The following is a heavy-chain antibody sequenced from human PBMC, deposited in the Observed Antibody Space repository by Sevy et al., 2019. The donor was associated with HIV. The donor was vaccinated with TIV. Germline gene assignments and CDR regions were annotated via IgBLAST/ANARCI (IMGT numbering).Heavy chain of an antibody. CDR3: ARGAGWAIDY. CDR2: IKEDGSET. Sequence: GGSLRLSCSASGFSLSDHWMNWDRQAPGMGLEWVAIIKEDGSETFYVDSVNGRFSISRDNAKNSVYLQMNSLRVEDTAVYYCARGAGWAIDYWGQGTLVTVSS. V-gene: IGHV3-7*01. D-gene: IGHD6-19*01. J-gene: IGHJ4*02. CDR1: GFSLSDHW.